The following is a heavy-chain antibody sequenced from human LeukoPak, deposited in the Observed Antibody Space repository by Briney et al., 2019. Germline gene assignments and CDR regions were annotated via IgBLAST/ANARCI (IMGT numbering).Heavy chain of an antibody. CDR1: GYTFTSYG. D-gene: IGHD6-19*01. CDR2: ISAYNGNK. V-gene: IGHV1-18*04. CDR3: ARERVPKYSRGWLASGY. Sequence: VASVNVSCKASGYTFTSYGIHWVRQAPGKGLEWMGWISAYNGNKNYAQKLQGRVTVSTATSTITAYRELRSLRSDDTAVYYCARERVPKYSRGWLASGYWGQGTLVTVYS. J-gene: IGHJ4*02.